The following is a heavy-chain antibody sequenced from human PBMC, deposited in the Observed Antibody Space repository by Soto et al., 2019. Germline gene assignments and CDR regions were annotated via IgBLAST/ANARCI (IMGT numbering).Heavy chain of an antibody. Sequence: GASVKVSCKASGYTFTGHYMHWVRQAPGQGLEWMGWITPNSGFTNYAQKLQGRVTMTRDTSISTAFMELSRLTSDDTAVYFCAKDNSALVNFDHWGRGTPVAVSS. D-gene: IGHD1-26*01. J-gene: IGHJ5*02. CDR2: ITPNSGFT. CDR1: GYTFTGHY. CDR3: AKDNSALVNFDH. V-gene: IGHV1-2*02.